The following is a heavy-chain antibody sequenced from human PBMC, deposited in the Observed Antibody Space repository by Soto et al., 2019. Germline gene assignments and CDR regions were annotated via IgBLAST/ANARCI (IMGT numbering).Heavy chain of an antibody. CDR2: ISGSGGST. V-gene: IGHV3-23*01. CDR3: AKGGVGATISVYFDY. J-gene: IGHJ4*02. D-gene: IGHD1-26*01. CDR1: GFTFSSYA. Sequence: GGSLRLSSAASGFTFSSYAMSWVRQAPGKGLEWVSAISGSGGSTYYADSVKGRFTISRDNSKNTLYLQMNSLRAEDTAVYYCAKGGVGATISVYFDYWGQGTLVTVSS.